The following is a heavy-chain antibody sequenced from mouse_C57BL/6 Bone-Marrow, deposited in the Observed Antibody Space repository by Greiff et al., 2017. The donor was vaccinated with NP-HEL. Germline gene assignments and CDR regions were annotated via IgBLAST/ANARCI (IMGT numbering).Heavy chain of an antibody. CDR2: ISYDGSN. Sequence: EVQLQQSGPGLVKPSQSLSLTCSVTGYSITSGYYWYWIRQFPGNQLEWMGYISYDGSNNYNPSLKNRISITRDTSKNQFFLKFNSVTTEDTATYYCARGGFYYDFVNYAMDYWGQGTSVTVSS. V-gene: IGHV3-6*01. J-gene: IGHJ4*01. D-gene: IGHD2-4*01. CDR3: ARGGFYYDFVNYAMDY. CDR1: GYSITSGYY.